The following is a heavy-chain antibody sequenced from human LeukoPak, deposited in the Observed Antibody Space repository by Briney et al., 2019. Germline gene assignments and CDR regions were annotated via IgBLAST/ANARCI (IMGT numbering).Heavy chain of an antibody. CDR3: VRHGLGSSWFGFDY. CDR2: IYPGDSDP. V-gene: IGHV5-51*01. Sequence: GESLKISCKGSGYTFTTYWIGWVRQMPGKGLEWMGIIYPGDSDPRYSPSFQGQVTISADKSISTAYLQWSSLRASDSAMYYCVRHGLGSSWFGFDYWGQGTLVTVSS. CDR1: GYTFTTYW. J-gene: IGHJ4*02. D-gene: IGHD6-13*01.